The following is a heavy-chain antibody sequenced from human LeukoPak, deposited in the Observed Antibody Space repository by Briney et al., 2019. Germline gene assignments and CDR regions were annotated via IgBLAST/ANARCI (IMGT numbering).Heavy chain of an antibody. V-gene: IGHV3-23*01. CDR1: GFTFSSYA. D-gene: IGHD3-3*01. CDR2: ISGSGGST. Sequence: PGGSLRLSCAASGFTFSSYAMSWLRQAPGKGLEWVSAISGSGGSTYYADSVKGRFTISRDNSKNTLYLQMNSLRVEDTAVYYCASRSSIWSGYQDTLYYFDSWGQGTLVTVSS. CDR3: ASRSSIWSGYQDTLYYFDS. J-gene: IGHJ4*02.